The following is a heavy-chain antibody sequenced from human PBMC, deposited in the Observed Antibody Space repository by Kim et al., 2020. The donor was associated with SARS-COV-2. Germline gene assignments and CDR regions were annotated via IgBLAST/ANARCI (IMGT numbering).Heavy chain of an antibody. CDR2: INTNTGNP. CDR3: ARAREGLGDDC. V-gene: IGHV7-4-1*02. Sequence: ASVKVSCKASGYSSTSYAMNWVRQAPGQGLEWMGWINTNTGNPTYAQDFTGRFVFSLDTSVSTAYLQISSLKAEDTAVYFCARAREGLGDDCWGQGTLVTVSS. D-gene: IGHD3-16*01. J-gene: IGHJ4*02. CDR1: GYSSTSYA.